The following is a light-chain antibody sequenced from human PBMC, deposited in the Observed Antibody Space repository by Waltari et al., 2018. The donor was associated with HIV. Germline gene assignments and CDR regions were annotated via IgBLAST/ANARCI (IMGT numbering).Light chain of an antibody. Sequence: QSVLTQPPSASATPGQRVTIPCSGSSSNTGNYYVHWYQQLPGAPPKVLIFRNNRRPSGVPDRFSGSKSGTSVSLAISGLRSEDEADYYCATWDDSLSGVVFGGGTKLTVL. CDR3: ATWDDSLSGVV. CDR1: SSNTGNYY. CDR2: RNN. V-gene: IGLV1-47*01. J-gene: IGLJ2*01.